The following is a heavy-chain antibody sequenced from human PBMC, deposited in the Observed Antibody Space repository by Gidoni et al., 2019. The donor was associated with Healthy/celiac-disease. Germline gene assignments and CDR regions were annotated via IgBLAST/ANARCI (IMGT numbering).Heavy chain of an antibody. D-gene: IGHD3-22*01. CDR2: IYYSGST. J-gene: IGHJ5*02. CDR1: GGSISSGGYY. CDR3: ARVRITMTNDADWFDP. Sequence: QVQLQELGPGLVKPSQTLSLTCTVSGGSISSGGYYWSWIRQHPGKGLEWIGYIYYSGSTYYNPSLKSLVTISVDTSKNQFSLKLSSVTAADTAVYYCARVRITMTNDADWFDPCGQGTLVTVSS. V-gene: IGHV4-31*01.